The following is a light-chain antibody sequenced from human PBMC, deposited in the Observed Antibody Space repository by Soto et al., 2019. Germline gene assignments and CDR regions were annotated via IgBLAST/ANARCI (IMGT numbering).Light chain of an antibody. Sequence: DIVMTQSPDSLAVSLGERATINCKTSQSVLYSSNNKNYLAWYQQKPGQPPKLLIYWASTRESGVPDRFSGSGSGTDFTLTISRLQAEDLAVYYCHQCYRTPLTFGGGTKVEIK. J-gene: IGKJ4*01. V-gene: IGKV4-1*01. CDR1: QSVLYSSNNKNY. CDR3: HQCYRTPLT. CDR2: WAS.